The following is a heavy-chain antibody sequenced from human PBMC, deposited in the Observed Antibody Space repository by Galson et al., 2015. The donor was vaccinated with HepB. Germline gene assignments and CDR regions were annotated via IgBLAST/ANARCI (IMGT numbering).Heavy chain of an antibody. CDR2: ISSSSTI. CDR1: GFTFSSYS. J-gene: IGHJ5*02. Sequence: SLRLSCAASGFTFSSYSMNWVRQAPGKGLEWVSYISSSSTIYYADSVKGRFTISRDNAKNSLYLQMNSLRAEDTAVYYCARESHPEYQLLLRHWFDPWGQGTLVTVSS. CDR3: ARESHPEYQLLLRHWFDP. D-gene: IGHD2-2*01. V-gene: IGHV3-48*01.